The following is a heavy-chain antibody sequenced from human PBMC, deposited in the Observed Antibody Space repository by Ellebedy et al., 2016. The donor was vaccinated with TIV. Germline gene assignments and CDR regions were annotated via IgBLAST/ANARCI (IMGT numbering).Heavy chain of an antibody. D-gene: IGHD5-18*01. V-gene: IGHV3-30-3*01. J-gene: IGHJ4*02. CDR2: ISYDGNNK. Sequence: GGSLRLSXAASGFTFSSYAMHWVRQAPGKGLEWVAVISYDGNNKYYADSVKGRFTISRDNSKNTLYLQMNSLRAEDTAVYYCARGLGLQLWSFDYWGQGTLVTVSS. CDR1: GFTFSSYA. CDR3: ARGLGLQLWSFDY.